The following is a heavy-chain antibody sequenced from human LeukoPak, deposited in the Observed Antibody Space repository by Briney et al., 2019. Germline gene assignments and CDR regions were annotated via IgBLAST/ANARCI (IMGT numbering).Heavy chain of an antibody. D-gene: IGHD4-11*01. CDR3: AKDATTVSRGISYYYYYYMDV. J-gene: IGHJ6*03. CDR2: IWYGGSNK. V-gene: IGHV3-30*02. Sequence: GGSLRLSCAASGFTFSSYGMHWVRQAPGKGLEWVAVIWYGGSNKYYADSVKGRFTISRDNSKNTLYLQMNSLRAEDTAVYYCAKDATTVSRGISYYYYYYMDVWGKGTTVTVSS. CDR1: GFTFSSYG.